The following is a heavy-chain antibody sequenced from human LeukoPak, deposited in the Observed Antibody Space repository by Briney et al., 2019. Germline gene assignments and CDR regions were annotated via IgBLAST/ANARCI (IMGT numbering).Heavy chain of an antibody. CDR2: ISGSGGST. CDR3: AKDPAAGYFDY. D-gene: IGHD6-13*01. J-gene: IGHJ4*02. Sequence: PGGSLRLSCAASGFSVTNNYMSWVRQAPGKGLEWVSAISGSGGSTYYADSVKGRFTISRDNSKNTLYLQMNSLRAEDTAVYYCAKDPAAGYFDYWGQGTLVTVSS. V-gene: IGHV3-23*01. CDR1: GFSVTNNY.